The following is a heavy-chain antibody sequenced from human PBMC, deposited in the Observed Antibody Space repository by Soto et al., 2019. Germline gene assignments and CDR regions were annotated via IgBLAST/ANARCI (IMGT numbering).Heavy chain of an antibody. V-gene: IGHV3-7*03. D-gene: IGHD3-22*01. CDR1: GFTFRSYW. Sequence: GGSLRLSCAASGFTFRSYWINWVREVPGKGLEWVANIKQDGSAKYYVDSVKGRFTISRDNSKNTLYVQMNSLRAEDTAVYYCAKAISDYYAPLDHWGQGTRVTVS. J-gene: IGHJ4*01. CDR3: AKAISDYYAPLDH. CDR2: IKQDGSAK.